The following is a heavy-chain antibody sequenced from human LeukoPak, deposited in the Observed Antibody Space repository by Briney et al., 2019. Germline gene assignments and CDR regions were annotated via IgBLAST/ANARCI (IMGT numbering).Heavy chain of an antibody. Sequence: GSSVKVSCKASGGTFSSYAISWVRQAPGQGLEWMGGIIPIFGTANYAQKFQGRVTITTDESTSTAYMELSSLRSEDTAVYYCARAGWELYGKGSLSFDYWGQGTLVTVSS. CDR3: ARAGWELYGKGSLSFDY. CDR2: IIPIFGTA. J-gene: IGHJ4*02. V-gene: IGHV1-69*05. D-gene: IGHD1-26*01. CDR1: GGTFSSYA.